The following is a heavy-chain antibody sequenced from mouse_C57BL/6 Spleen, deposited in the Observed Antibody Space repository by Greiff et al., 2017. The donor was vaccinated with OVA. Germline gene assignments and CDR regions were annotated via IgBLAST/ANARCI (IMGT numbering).Heavy chain of an antibody. D-gene: IGHD2-4*01. CDR3: ARDGDYDVWYFDV. J-gene: IGHJ1*03. Sequence: EVKLMESEGGLVQPGSSMKLSCTASGFTFSDYYMAWVRQVPEKGLEWVANINYDGSSTYYLDSLKSRFIISRDNAKNILYLQMSSLKSEDTATYYCARDGDYDVWYFDVWGTGTTVTVSS. CDR1: GFTFSDYY. CDR2: INYDGSST. V-gene: IGHV5-16*01.